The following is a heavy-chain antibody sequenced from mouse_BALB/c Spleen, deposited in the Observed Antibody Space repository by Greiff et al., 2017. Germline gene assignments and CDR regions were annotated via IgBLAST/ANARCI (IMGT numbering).Heavy chain of an antibody. D-gene: IGHD2-1*01. V-gene: IGHV14-4*02. CDR2: IDPENGDT. CDR3: SGDGNYSWFAY. J-gene: IGHJ3*01. Sequence: VQLKESGAELVRSGASVKLSCTASGFNIKDYYMHWVKQRPEQGLEWIGWIDPENGDTEYAPKFQGKATMTADTSSNTAYLQLSSLTSEDTAVYYCSGDGNYSWFAYWGQGTLVTVSA. CDR1: GFNIKDYY.